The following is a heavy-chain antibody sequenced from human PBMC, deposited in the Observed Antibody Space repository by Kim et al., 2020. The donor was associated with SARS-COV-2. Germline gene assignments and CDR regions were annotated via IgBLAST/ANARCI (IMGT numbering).Heavy chain of an antibody. D-gene: IGHD3-10*01. CDR2: IYYSGST. J-gene: IGHJ6*02. CDR1: GGSISSYY. V-gene: IGHV4-59*13. Sequence: SETLSLTCTVSGGSISSYYWSWIRQPPGKGLEWIGYIYYSGSTNYNPSLKSRVTISVDTSKNQFSLKLSSVTAADTAVYYCARNSVTMVRGVPHYYYYYGMYVWGQGTTVTVSS. CDR3: ARNSVTMVRGVPHYYYYYGMYV.